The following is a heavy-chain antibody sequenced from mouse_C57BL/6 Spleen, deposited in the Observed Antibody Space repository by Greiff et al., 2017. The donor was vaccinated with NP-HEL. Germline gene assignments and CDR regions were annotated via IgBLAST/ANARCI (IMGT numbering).Heavy chain of an antibody. CDR3: ARNGDYGDY. D-gene: IGHD2-13*01. CDR2: IYPGDGDT. V-gene: IGHV1-82*01. J-gene: IGHJ2*01. Sequence: LQESGPELVKPGASVKISCKASGYAFSSSWMNWVKQRPGKGLEWIGRIYPGDGDTNYNGKFKGKATLTADKSSSTAYMQLSSLTSEDSAVYFCARNGDYGDYWGQGTTLTVSS. CDR1: GYAFSSSW.